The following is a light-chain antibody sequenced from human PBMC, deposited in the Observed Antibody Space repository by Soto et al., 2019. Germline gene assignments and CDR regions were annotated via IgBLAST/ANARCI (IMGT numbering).Light chain of an antibody. CDR2: GAS. CDR1: QSVSRSH. CDR3: QQYCNSPPYS. Sequence: EIVLTQSPGTLSLSPGERATLSCRASQSVSRSHLAWYQQKPGQAPRLLIYGASSRATGIADRFSGSGSVTDFTLTIRRLEPEDFAVYYCQQYCNSPPYSFGQGTKLEIK. V-gene: IGKV3-20*01. J-gene: IGKJ2*03.